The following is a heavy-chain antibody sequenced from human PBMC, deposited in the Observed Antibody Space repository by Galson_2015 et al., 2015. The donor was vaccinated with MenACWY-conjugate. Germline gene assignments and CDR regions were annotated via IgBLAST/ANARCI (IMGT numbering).Heavy chain of an antibody. Sequence: SVKVSCKASGGTFSSYAISWVRQAPGQGLEWMGGIIPIFGTANYAQKFQGRVTITADKSTSTAYMELSSLRSEDTAVYYCATKLTSWDFGVVDYSPDAFDIWGQGTMVTVSS. CDR3: ATKLTSWDFGVVDYSPDAFDI. CDR2: IIPIFGTA. CDR1: GGTFSSYA. D-gene: IGHD3-3*01. V-gene: IGHV1-69*06. J-gene: IGHJ3*02.